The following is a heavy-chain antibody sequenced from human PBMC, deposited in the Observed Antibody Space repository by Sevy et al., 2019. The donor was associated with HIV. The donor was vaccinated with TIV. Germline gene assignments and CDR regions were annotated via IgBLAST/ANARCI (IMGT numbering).Heavy chain of an antibody. CDR2: FCFGGSTI. D-gene: IGHD2-8*02. V-gene: IGHV3-23*01. Sequence: GGSLRLSCAASGFTFSIYTMSWVRQAPGKGLEWVSTFCFGGSTINYADSVKGRFTISRDNSKNTQYLQMNSLRADDPAVYYCAREGCTVPHDYWGQGTLVTVSS. J-gene: IGHJ4*02. CDR3: AREGCTVPHDY. CDR1: GFTFSIYT.